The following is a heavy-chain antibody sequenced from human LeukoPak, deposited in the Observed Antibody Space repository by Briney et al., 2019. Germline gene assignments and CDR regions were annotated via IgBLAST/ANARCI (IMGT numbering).Heavy chain of an antibody. CDR3: AAKMTTLSDSYYYYYMDV. V-gene: IGHV3-7*01. Sequence: PGGSLRLSCAASGFTFSSYWMSWVRQAPGKGLEWVANIKQDGSEKYYVDSVKGRFTISRDNAKNSLYLQMNSLRAEDTAVYYCAAKMTTLSDSYYYYYMDVWGRGTTVTVSS. D-gene: IGHD5-24*01. CDR1: GFTFSSYW. CDR2: IKQDGSEK. J-gene: IGHJ6*03.